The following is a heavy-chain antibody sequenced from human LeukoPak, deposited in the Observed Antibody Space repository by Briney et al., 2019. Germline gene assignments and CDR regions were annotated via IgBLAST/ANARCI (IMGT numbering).Heavy chain of an antibody. J-gene: IGHJ4*02. CDR2: ISYDGSNK. Sequence: GRSLRLSCAASGFTFSSYAMHWVRQAPGKGLEWVAVISYDGSNKYYADSVKGRFTISRDNSKNTLYLQMNSLRAEDTAVYYCARDQGYYDSSGHGGWGQGTLVTVSS. CDR3: ARDQGYYDSSGHGG. CDR1: GFTFSSYA. V-gene: IGHV3-30-3*01. D-gene: IGHD3-22*01.